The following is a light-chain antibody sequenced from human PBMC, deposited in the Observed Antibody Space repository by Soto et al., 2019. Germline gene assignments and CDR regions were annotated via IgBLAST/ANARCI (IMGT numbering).Light chain of an antibody. V-gene: IGKV1-5*03. Sequence: DIQMNQSPSTLSGSVGGRVTITCRASQTISSWLAWYQPKKGKPPKILIYKASTLKSGVPSRSSGSGSGTEFTLTINRLQPDDFSTYYCQQLNSYLLTFGGGTKVDIK. CDR1: QTISSW. J-gene: IGKJ4*01. CDR3: QQLNSYLLT. CDR2: KAS.